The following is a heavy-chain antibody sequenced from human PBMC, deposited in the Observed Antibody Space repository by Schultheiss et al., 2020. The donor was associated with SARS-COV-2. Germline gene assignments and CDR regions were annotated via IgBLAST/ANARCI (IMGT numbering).Heavy chain of an antibody. V-gene: IGHV3-48*03. J-gene: IGHJ5*02. Sequence: GGSLRLSCAASGFTFSSYDMHWVRQATGKGLEWVSYISSSGSTIYYADSVKGRFTISRDNAKNSLYLQMNSLRAEDTAVYYCARDTGEAVAGTDNWFDPWGQGTLVTVSS. CDR1: GFTFSSYD. D-gene: IGHD6-19*01. CDR3: ARDTGEAVAGTDNWFDP. CDR2: ISSSGSTI.